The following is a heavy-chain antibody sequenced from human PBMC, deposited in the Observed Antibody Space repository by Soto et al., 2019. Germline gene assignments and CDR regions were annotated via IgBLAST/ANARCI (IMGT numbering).Heavy chain of an antibody. J-gene: IGHJ5*02. CDR1: GGSISSGGYY. CDR3: ARDRTYDFWPWFDP. D-gene: IGHD3-3*01. Sequence: QVQLQESGPGLVKPSQTLSLTCTVSGGSISSGGYYWSWIRQHPGKGLGWIGYIYYSGSTYYNPSLKSRVTISVDTSKNQFSLKLSSVTAADTAVYYCARDRTYDFWPWFDPWGQGTLVTVSS. CDR2: IYYSGST. V-gene: IGHV4-31*03.